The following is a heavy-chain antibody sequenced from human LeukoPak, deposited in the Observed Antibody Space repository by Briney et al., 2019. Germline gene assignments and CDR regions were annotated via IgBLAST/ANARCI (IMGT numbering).Heavy chain of an antibody. D-gene: IGHD1-1*01. CDR1: GGSISSYY. Sequence: SETLSLTCTVPGGSISSYYWGWIRQPPGKGLECIGYIYNTGNTNYNPSLKSRVTISVDTSTNQLSLELSSVTAADTAVYYCARWNEGFDYWGQGTLVTVSS. CDR2: IYNTGNT. V-gene: IGHV4-59*01. J-gene: IGHJ4*02. CDR3: ARWNEGFDY.